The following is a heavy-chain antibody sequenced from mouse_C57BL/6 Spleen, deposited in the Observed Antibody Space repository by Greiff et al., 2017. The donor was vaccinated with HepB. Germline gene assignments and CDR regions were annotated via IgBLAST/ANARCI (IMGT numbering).Heavy chain of an antibody. Sequence: VQLQQSGAELVKPGASVKISCKASGYAFSSYWMNWVKQRPGKGLEWIGQIYPGDGDTNYNGKFKGKATLTADKSSSTAYMQLSSLTSEDSAVYFCARRDSSGYLAWFAYWGQGTLVTVSA. CDR1: GYAFSSYW. CDR2: IYPGDGDT. J-gene: IGHJ3*01. V-gene: IGHV1-80*01. D-gene: IGHD3-2*02. CDR3: ARRDSSGYLAWFAY.